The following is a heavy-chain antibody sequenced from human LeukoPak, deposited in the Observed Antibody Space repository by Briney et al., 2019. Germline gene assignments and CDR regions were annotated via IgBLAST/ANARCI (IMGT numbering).Heavy chain of an antibody. J-gene: IGHJ4*02. D-gene: IGHD2-15*01. V-gene: IGHV3-21*01. Sequence: PGGSLRLSCAASGFTFSSYSMNWVRQAPGKGLEWVSSISSSSSYIYYADSVKGRFTISRDNAKNSLYLQMNSLRAEDTAVYYCARGAMVAATLLDYWGQGTLVTVSS. CDR2: ISSSSSYI. CDR1: GFTFSSYS. CDR3: ARGAMVAATLLDY.